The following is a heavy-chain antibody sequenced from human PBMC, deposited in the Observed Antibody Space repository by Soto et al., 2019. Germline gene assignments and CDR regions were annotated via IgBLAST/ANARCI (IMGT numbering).Heavy chain of an antibody. J-gene: IGHJ5*02. D-gene: IGHD6-6*01. CDR3: ARERYSSSSGHRGNWFDP. CDR1: PYSPTSYD. V-gene: IGHV1-8*01. Sequence: ASVKASFQSCPYSPTSYDINSVRQATGQEVQWVGWVNPNSGNTGYAQKFQGRVTMTKNTSVSTAYMELRRLTPEDTAVYYCARERYSSSSGHRGNWFDPWGQGTLVTVSS. CDR2: VNPNSGNT.